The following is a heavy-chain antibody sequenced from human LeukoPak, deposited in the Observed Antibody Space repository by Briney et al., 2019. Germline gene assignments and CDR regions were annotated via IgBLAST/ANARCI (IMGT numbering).Heavy chain of an antibody. V-gene: IGHV4-61*08. Sequence: SETLSLTCTVSGGSISSGDYYWSWLRQPPGKDLEWIGYIYYSGSTNYNPSLKSRDTISIDTSKNQFSLKLSSVTAADTAVYYCAKATSGWYGLFDSWGQGTLVTVSS. CDR3: AKATSGWYGLFDS. J-gene: IGHJ4*02. D-gene: IGHD6-19*01. CDR2: IYYSGST. CDR1: GGSISSGDYY.